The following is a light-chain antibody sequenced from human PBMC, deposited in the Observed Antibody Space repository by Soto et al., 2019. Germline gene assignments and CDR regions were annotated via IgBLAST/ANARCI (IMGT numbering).Light chain of an antibody. J-gene: IGLJ2*01. CDR2: EVT. V-gene: IGLV2-14*01. CDR1: SSDIGAHNF. Sequence: QSVLTQPASVSGSPGQSITVSCTGTSSDIGAHNFVSWYQQHPGKAPRLIIYEVTNRPSGLSDRFSGSKSGNTASLIISALQAEDEADYFCSSYSKNRPLLFGGGTKLTVL. CDR3: SSYSKNRPLL.